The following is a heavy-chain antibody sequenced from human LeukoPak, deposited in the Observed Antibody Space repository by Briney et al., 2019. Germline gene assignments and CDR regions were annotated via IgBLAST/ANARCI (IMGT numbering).Heavy chain of an antibody. CDR2: ISYDGSNK. CDR3: ARGGIRFLEWLLYRSRLIDY. CDR1: GFTFSSYA. D-gene: IGHD3-3*01. Sequence: PGRSLRLSCAASGFTFSSYAMHWVRQAPGKGLEWVAVISYDGSNKYYADSVKGRFTISRDNSKNTLYLQMNSLRAEDTAVYYCARGGIRFLEWLLYRSRLIDYWGQGTLVTVSS. V-gene: IGHV3-30-3*01. J-gene: IGHJ4*02.